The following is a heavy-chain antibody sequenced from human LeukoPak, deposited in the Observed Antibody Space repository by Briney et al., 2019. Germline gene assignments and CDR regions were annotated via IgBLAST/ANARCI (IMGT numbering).Heavy chain of an antibody. Sequence: ASVKVSCKASGYTFTGYYMHWVRQAPGQGREWMGWINPNSGGTNYAQKFQGRVTMTRDTSISTAYMELSRLRSDDTAVYYCARDIAVADSGDYWGQGTLVTVPS. V-gene: IGHV1-2*02. J-gene: IGHJ4*02. CDR2: INPNSGGT. CDR1: GYTFTGYY. CDR3: ARDIAVADSGDY. D-gene: IGHD6-19*01.